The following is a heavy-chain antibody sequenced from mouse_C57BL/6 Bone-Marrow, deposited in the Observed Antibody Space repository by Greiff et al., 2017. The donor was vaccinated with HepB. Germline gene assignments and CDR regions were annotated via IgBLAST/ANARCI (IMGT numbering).Heavy chain of an antibody. CDR1: GYTFTSYW. D-gene: IGHD1-1*01. Sequence: VKLQQPGAELVMPGASVKLSCKASGYTFTSYWMHWVKQRPGQGLEWIGEIDPSYSYTNYNQKFKGKSTLTGDKSSSTAYMQLSSLTSADSAVYYCARGGDYYGSSQRFDYWGQGTTLTVSS. V-gene: IGHV1-69*01. J-gene: IGHJ2*01. CDR2: IDPSYSYT. CDR3: ARGGDYYGSSQRFDY.